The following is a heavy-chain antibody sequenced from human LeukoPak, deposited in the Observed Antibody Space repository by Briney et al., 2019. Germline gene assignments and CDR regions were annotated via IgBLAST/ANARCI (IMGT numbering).Heavy chain of an antibody. D-gene: IGHD4-17*01. CDR2: ISYDGSNK. Sequence: GGSLRLSCAASGFTFSSYAMHWVRQAPGKGLEWVAVISYDGSNKYYADSVKGRFTISRDNSKNTLYLQMNSLRAEDTAVYYCAKSYHGDTGDYWGQGTLVTVSS. V-gene: IGHV3-30-3*02. J-gene: IGHJ4*02. CDR3: AKSYHGDTGDY. CDR1: GFTFSSYA.